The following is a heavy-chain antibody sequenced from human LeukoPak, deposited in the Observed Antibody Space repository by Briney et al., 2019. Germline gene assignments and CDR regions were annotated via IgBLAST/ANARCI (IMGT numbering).Heavy chain of an antibody. J-gene: IGHJ4*02. D-gene: IGHD3-10*01. CDR1: GFTFSSYA. Sequence: PGGSLRLSCAASGFTFSSYAMSWVRQAPGKGLEWVSAISGSGGSTYYADSVKGRFTISRCNSKNTLYLQMNSLRAEDTAVYYCAKDQVRGVMPYYWGQGTLVTVSS. CDR2: ISGSGGST. V-gene: IGHV3-23*01. CDR3: AKDQVRGVMPYY.